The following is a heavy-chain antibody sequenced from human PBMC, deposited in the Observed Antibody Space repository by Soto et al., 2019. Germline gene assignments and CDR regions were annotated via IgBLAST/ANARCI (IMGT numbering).Heavy chain of an antibody. CDR3: VKVIYDSGWYGFYFDY. Sequence: GGSLRVSWAAAGFTIRSYSINWVRQAPGKGLEYLSYISSKRDNTFYADSVKGRFTFSRDNSKNTLYLQMSSLRTEDTGVYYCVKVIYDSGWYGFYFDYWGQGTLVTVSS. D-gene: IGHD6-19*01. J-gene: IGHJ4*02. CDR1: GFTIRSYS. CDR2: ISSKRDNT. V-gene: IGHV3-64D*06.